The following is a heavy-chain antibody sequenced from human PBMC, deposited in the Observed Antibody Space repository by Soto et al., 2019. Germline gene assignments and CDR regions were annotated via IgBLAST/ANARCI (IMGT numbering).Heavy chain of an antibody. CDR3: ARDFFTIQGAFDY. V-gene: IGHV4-59*01. Sequence: SETLCLTCTVSGGSISSYDWSWIRQPPGKGLEWIGYIYYSGSTNYNPSLKSRVTISVDTSKNQFSLKLSSVTAADTAVYYCARDFFTIQGAFDYWGQGTLVTVSS. D-gene: IGHD3-9*01. J-gene: IGHJ4*02. CDR1: GGSISSYD. CDR2: IYYSGST.